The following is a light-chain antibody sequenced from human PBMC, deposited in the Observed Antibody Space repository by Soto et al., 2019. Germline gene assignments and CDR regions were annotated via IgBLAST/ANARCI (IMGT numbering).Light chain of an antibody. CDR2: AAS. CDR1: QDISNY. V-gene: IGKV1-16*01. J-gene: IGKJ4*01. CDR3: QQFHSYPLT. Sequence: DIQMTQSPSSLSASVGDRVTITCQASQDISNYLNWYQQKPGKAPKLLIYAASTLQSGVPSRFSGSGSGTDFTLTISYLQSEDFATYYCQQFHSYPLTFGGGTKV.